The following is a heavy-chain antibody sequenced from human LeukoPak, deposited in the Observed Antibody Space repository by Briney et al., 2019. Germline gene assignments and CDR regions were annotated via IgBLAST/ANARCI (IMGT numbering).Heavy chain of an antibody. J-gene: IGHJ4*02. D-gene: IGHD2-21*01. CDR2: INPNSGDT. Sequence: ASVKVSCKASGYSFIGYSIHWVRQAPGQGLEWMGWINPNSGDTKYAQKLQSRVTMTRDTSISTAYMELSRLRSDDTAVYYCVREFRFPPDYWGQGTLITVSS. CDR1: GYSFIGYS. V-gene: IGHV1-2*02. CDR3: VREFRFPPDY.